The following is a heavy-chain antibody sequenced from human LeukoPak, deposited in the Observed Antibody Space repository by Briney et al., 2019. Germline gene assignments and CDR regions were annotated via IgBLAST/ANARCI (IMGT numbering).Heavy chain of an antibody. J-gene: IGHJ5*02. V-gene: IGHV4-59*01. D-gene: IGHD6-6*01. CDR3: ARGLGPIATFDP. CDR2: IHYSGST. CDR1: GGSISSYY. Sequence: PSETLSLTCTVSGGSISSYYWTWIRQPTGKGLEWTGYIHYSGSTNYNPSLKSRLTISVETSKNQFSLKLRSVTAADTAVYYCARGLGPIATFDPWGQGTLVTVSS.